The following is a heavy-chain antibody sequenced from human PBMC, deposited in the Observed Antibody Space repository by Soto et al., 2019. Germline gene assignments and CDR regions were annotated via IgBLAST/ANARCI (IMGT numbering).Heavy chain of an antibody. CDR1: GFTFSSYA. D-gene: IGHD2-15*01. V-gene: IGHV3-23*01. J-gene: IGHJ4*02. Sequence: EVQLLESGGGLVQHGGSLRLSCAASGFTFSSYAMSWVRQAPGKGLEWVSAISGSGGSTYYAYSVKGRFTISRDNSQNTLYLQMNSLRAEDTTVYYCAKYSGSQTALDYWGQVTLVTVSS. CDR2: ISGSGGST. CDR3: AKYSGSQTALDY.